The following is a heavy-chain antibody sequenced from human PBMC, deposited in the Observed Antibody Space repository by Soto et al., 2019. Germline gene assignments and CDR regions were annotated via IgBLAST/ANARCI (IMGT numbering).Heavy chain of an antibody. CDR3: ASDQPGYSYVYGLVY. CDR2: ISSSSSYI. V-gene: IGHV3-21*01. D-gene: IGHD5-18*01. J-gene: IGHJ4*02. CDR1: GFTFSSYS. Sequence: EVQLVESGGGRVKPGGSLRLSCAASGFTFSSYSMNWVRQAPGKGLEWVSSISSSSSYIYYADSVKGRFTISRDNAKNALYLQMKSLRAEYTAVYYFASDQPGYSYVYGLVYWGQGTLVTVSS.